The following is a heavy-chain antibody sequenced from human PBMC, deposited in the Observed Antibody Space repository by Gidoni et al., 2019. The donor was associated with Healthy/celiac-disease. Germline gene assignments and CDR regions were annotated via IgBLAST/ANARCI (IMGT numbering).Heavy chain of an antibody. V-gene: IGHV1-2*06. Sequence: QVHLVQSGAEVKKPGASVKGSCKASGYTFTGYDMHWVHQAPGQGLDWMGRINPNSGGTNYAQKFQGRVTRTRDTSISTAYMELSRLRADDTAVYYCARGPRIAAAVYYFDYWGQGTLVTVSS. D-gene: IGHD6-13*01. CDR2: INPNSGGT. J-gene: IGHJ4*02. CDR3: ARGPRIAAAVYYFDY. CDR1: GYTFTGYD.